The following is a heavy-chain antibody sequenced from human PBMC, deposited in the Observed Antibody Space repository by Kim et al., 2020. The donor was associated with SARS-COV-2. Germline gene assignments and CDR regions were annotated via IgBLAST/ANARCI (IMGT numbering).Heavy chain of an antibody. CDR3: TTGPEYY. V-gene: IGHV3-15*01. Sequence: DGGTTYYAAPVKGRFTISRDDSKNTLYLQMNSLKTEDTAVYYCTTGPEYYWGQGTLVTVSS. CDR2: DGGTT. J-gene: IGHJ4*02. D-gene: IGHD6-6*01.